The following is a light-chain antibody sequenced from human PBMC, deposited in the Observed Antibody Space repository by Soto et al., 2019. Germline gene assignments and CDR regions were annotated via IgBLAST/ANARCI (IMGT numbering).Light chain of an antibody. J-gene: IGLJ1*01. CDR1: SSDIGGYNY. V-gene: IGLV2-14*01. CDR3: SSYTSATTRV. Sequence: QSALTQPASVSGSPGQSITISCTGTSSDIGGYNYVSWYQQHPGKAPKLMIYEVTNRPSGISSRFFGSKSGNTASLTISGLQAEDEADYYCSSYTSATTRVFGTGTKVTVL. CDR2: EVT.